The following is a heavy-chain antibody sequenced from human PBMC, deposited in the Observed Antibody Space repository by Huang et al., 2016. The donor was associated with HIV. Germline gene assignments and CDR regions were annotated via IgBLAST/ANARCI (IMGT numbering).Heavy chain of an antibody. Sequence: QVQLVESGGGVVQPGRSLRLSCAASGFAFSSYAMHWVRQAPGKGLEWVAVISIDGSNKNYAHSVKVRFTISRDNSKGTVYLQMNSLRPEDTAVYSCARTGSYYYGSGSYHFGDYWGQGTLVTVSS. CDR3: ARTGSYYYGSGSYHFGDY. CDR1: GFAFSSYA. V-gene: IGHV3-30-3*01. J-gene: IGHJ4*02. D-gene: IGHD3-10*01. CDR2: ISIDGSNK.